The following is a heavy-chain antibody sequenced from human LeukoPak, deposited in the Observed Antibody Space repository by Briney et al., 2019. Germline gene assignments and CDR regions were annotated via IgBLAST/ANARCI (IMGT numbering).Heavy chain of an antibody. Sequence: GGSLRLSCTASGFTFSNYGMHWVRQAPGKGLEWVAVISYDGSNKYYADSVKGRFTISRDNSKNTLYLQMNSLRAEDTAVYYCAKDLEYYDILTGLIVKNYFDYWGQGTLVTVSS. V-gene: IGHV3-30*18. J-gene: IGHJ4*02. D-gene: IGHD3-9*01. CDR1: GFTFSNYG. CDR2: ISYDGSNK. CDR3: AKDLEYYDILTGLIVKNYFDY.